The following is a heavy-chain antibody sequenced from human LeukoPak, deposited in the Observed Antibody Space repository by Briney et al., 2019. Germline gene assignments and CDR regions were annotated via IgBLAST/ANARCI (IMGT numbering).Heavy chain of an antibody. J-gene: IGHJ6*03. Sequence: SGTLSLTCTVSGGSLSSYYWSWIRQPPGRGLEWIGYFHDSGSTKYNPSLKSRITIAVGTSNNQFSLKLTSVTAADTAVYYCAGTSSWRKYNYYYMDVWGKGTTVTVSS. D-gene: IGHD6-13*01. V-gene: IGHV4-59*08. CDR3: AGTSSWRKYNYYYMDV. CDR2: FHDSGST. CDR1: GGSLSSYY.